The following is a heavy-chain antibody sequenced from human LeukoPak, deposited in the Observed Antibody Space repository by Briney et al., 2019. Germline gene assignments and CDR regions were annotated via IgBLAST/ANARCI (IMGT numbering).Heavy chain of an antibody. D-gene: IGHD3-22*01. V-gene: IGHV4-4*07. CDR3: ARDRPKGDSSGSY. J-gene: IGHJ4*02. CDR2: IYTSGST. CDR1: GSINTYY. Sequence: SETLSLICTVSGSINTYYWSWIRQSAGKGLEWIGRIYTSGSTNYSPSLKSQVTMSVDTSKNQFFLKLSSVTAADTAVYYCARDRPKGDSSGSYWGQGTLVTVSS.